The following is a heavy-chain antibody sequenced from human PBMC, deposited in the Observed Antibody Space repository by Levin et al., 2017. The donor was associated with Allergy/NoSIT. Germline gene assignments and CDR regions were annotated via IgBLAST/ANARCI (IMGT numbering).Heavy chain of an antibody. V-gene: IGHV3-9*01. Sequence: HPGGSLRLSCAASGFTFDDYAMHWVRQAPGKGLEWVSGISWNSGSICYADSVKGRFTISRDNAKNSLYPQMNSLRAEETALYYCAKGWWRRLIGYFDYWGQGTLVTVSS. CDR1: GFTFDDYA. J-gene: IGHJ4*02. D-gene: IGHD5-12*01. CDR2: ISWNSGSI. CDR3: AKGWWRRLIGYFDY.